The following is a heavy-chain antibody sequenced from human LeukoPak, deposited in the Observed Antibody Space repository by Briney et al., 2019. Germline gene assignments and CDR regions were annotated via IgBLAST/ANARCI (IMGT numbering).Heavy chain of an antibody. J-gene: IGHJ6*02. CDR1: GGSFSGYY. V-gene: IGHV4-34*01. CDR2: INHSGST. D-gene: IGHD2-2*01. CDR3: ARGRIVVVPAAMRVYYYGMDV. Sequence: PSETLSLTCAVYGGSFSGYYWSWIRQPPGKGLEWIGEINHSGSTNYNPSLKSRVTISVDTSKNQFSLKLSSVTAADTAVYYCARGRIVVVPAAMRVYYYGMDVWGQGTTVTVSS.